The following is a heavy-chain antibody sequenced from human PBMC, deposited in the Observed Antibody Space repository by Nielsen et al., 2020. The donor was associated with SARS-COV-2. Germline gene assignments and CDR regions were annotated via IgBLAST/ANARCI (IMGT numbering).Heavy chain of an antibody. V-gene: IGHV3-33*05. CDR3: AREGYYDFWSGWADYYYMDV. CDR2: ISYDGSNK. D-gene: IGHD3-3*01. CDR1: GFHFSNYG. Sequence: GGSLRLSCATSGFHFSNYGMHWVRQAPGKGLEWVAVISYDGSNKYYADSVKGRFTISRDNSKNTLYLQMNSLRAEDTAVYYCAREGYYDFWSGWADYYYMDVWGKGTTVTVSS. J-gene: IGHJ6*03.